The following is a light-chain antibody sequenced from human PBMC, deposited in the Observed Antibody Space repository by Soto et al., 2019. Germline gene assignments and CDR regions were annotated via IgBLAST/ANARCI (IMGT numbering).Light chain of an antibody. CDR3: QQLERYPST. CDR2: DAS. CDR1: QNINNH. J-gene: IGKJ4*01. V-gene: IGKV1-33*01. Sequence: DIQMTQSPSSLSASVGDRVTITCQASQNINNHLNWYQQKPGRAPKLLIYDASNLEAGVPSRFSGSGSGTDFTLTISSLQPEDFATYYCQQLERYPSTFGGGTKVDIK.